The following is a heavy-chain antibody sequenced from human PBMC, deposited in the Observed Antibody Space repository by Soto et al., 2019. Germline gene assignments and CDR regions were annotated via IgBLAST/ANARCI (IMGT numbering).Heavy chain of an antibody. CDR1: GYTFTGYY. CDR3: ARAAEDRFTMIVVATWYWFDP. Sequence: EASVKVSCKASGYTFTGYYMHWVRQAPGQGLEWMGWINPNSGGTNYAQKFQGRVTMTRDTSISTAYMELSRLRSDDTAVYYCARAAEDRFTMIVVATWYWFDPWGQGTLVTVSS. CDR2: INPNSGGT. J-gene: IGHJ5*02. D-gene: IGHD3-22*01. V-gene: IGHV1-2*02.